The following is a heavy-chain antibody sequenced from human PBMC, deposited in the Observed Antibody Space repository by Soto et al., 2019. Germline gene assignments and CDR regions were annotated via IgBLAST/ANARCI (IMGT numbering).Heavy chain of an antibody. CDR2: ISYDGSNK. V-gene: IGHV3-30-3*01. CDR1: GFTFSSYA. J-gene: IGHJ6*02. D-gene: IGHD3-3*01. Sequence: QVQLVESGGGVVQPGRSLRLSCAASGFTFSSYAMHWVRQAPGKGLEWVAVISYDGSNKYYADSVKGRFTISRDNSKNTLYLQMNGVRAEDTAVYYCARGSYYDFWGAPPLYYCGMDVWGQGTKVTVSS. CDR3: ARGSYYDFWGAPPLYYCGMDV.